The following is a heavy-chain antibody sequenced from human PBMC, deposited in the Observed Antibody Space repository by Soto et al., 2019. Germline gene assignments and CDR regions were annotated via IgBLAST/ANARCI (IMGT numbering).Heavy chain of an antibody. J-gene: IGHJ6*03. V-gene: IGHV3-23*01. CDR3: ARTTTVYYYYYMDV. CDR2: ISGSGGTT. CDR1: GFTFSSYA. D-gene: IGHD4-17*01. Sequence: PGGSLRLSCAVSGFTFSSYAMSWVRQAPGKGLEWVSAISGSGGTTYYADSVKGRFSISRDNSKNTLYLQMNSLRAEDTAVYYCARTTTVYYYYYMDVWGQGTTVTVSS.